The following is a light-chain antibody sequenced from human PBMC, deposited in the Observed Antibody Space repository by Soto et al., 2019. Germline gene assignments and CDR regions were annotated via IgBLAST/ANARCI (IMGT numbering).Light chain of an antibody. Sequence: DIQMTQSPPSLSASVGDTITITCRASQSISTDLDWYQVTPGKAPKVLIYAASTLQDGVPSRFSGSGSGTDFTLTIKSLQPEDFATYYCQQNYNLPPWTFGQGTKVEIK. CDR2: AAS. CDR1: QSISTD. V-gene: IGKV1-39*01. J-gene: IGKJ1*01. CDR3: QQNYNLPPWT.